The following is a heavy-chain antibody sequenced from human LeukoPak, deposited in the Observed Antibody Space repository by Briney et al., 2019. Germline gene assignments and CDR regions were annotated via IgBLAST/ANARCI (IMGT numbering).Heavy chain of an antibody. Sequence: GGSLRLSCAASGFTFSSYGMHWVRQAPGKGLEWVAVIWYDGSNKYYADSVKGRFTISRDNSKNTLYLQMNSLRAEDTAVYYCAKDATGAYCSSTSCYTGDYYYYYYMDVWGKGTTVTVSS. D-gene: IGHD2-2*02. V-gene: IGHV3-33*06. CDR1: GFTFSSYG. CDR3: AKDATGAYCSSTSCYTGDYYYYYYMDV. J-gene: IGHJ6*03. CDR2: IWYDGSNK.